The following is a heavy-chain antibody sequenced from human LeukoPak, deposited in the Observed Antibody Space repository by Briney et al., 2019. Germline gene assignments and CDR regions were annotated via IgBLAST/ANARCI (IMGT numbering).Heavy chain of an antibody. CDR3: ARQVGGWYYFDY. V-gene: IGHV4-59*08. D-gene: IGHD6-19*01. CDR2: IYHSGST. CDR1: GGSIRTYY. Sequence: SETLSLTCTVSGGSIRTYYWSWIRQPAGKGLEWIGYIYHSGSTYYNPSLKSRVTISVATSKNQFSLKLSSVTAADTAVFYCARQVGGWYYFDYWGQGTLVTVSS. J-gene: IGHJ4*02.